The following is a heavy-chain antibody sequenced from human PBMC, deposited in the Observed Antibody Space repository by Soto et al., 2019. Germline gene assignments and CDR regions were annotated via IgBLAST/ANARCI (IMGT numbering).Heavy chain of an antibody. Sequence: GASVKVSCKASGYTFTGYYMHWVRQAPGQGLEWMGWINPNSGGTNYAQKFQGRVTMTRDTSISTAYMELSRLRSDDTAVYYCAGDGLELTSLQLCFYDNRLDIWGQGTTVPVSS. V-gene: IGHV1-2*02. J-gene: IGHJ6*02. D-gene: IGHD1-7*01. CDR2: INPNSGGT. CDR1: GYTFTGYY. CDR3: AGDGLELTSLQLCFYDNRLDI.